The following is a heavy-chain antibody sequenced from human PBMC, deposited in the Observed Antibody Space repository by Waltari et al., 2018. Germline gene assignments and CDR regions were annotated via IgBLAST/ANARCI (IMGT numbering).Heavy chain of an antibody. Sequence: QVQLQESGPSLLKPSETLSLICTVSGGSISGFYWSWVRQPPGKGLDWIGYIYYTGSTNFHPSLQSRVTMSVDTSKNHFSLKLSSVTASDTAFYYCARGGGGDWEWFDPWGQGTLVTFSS. CDR2: IYYTGST. D-gene: IGHD2-21*02. CDR3: ARGGGGDWEWFDP. J-gene: IGHJ5*02. V-gene: IGHV4-59*01. CDR1: GGSISGFY.